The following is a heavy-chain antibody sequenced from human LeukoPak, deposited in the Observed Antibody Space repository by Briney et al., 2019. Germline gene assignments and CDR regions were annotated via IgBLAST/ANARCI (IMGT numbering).Heavy chain of an antibody. Sequence: GGSLRLSCAASGFTYSSYAMSWVRQTPGKGLEWASTISGSDGSTYYADSVKGRFTISRDNSKNTLYLQMNSLRAEDTAVYYCAKDSTSAWAAYYFDYWGQGTLVTVSS. CDR3: AKDSTSAWAAYYFDY. CDR2: ISGSDGST. J-gene: IGHJ4*02. D-gene: IGHD2-15*01. CDR1: GFTYSSYA. V-gene: IGHV3-23*01.